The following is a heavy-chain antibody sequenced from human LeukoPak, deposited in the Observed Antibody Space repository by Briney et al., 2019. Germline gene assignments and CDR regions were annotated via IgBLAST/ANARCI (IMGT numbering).Heavy chain of an antibody. J-gene: IGHJ5*02. V-gene: IGHV3-48*04. D-gene: IGHD3-3*01. Sequence: GGSLRLSCAASGFTFSTRSMNWVRQAPGKGLEWVSYISSSSDIIHYADSVKGRFTISRDNAKNSLYLQMNSLRAEDTAVYYCAREQLRLLEWLTLNWLDPWGQGTLVTVSS. CDR3: AREQLRLLEWLTLNWLDP. CDR2: ISSSSDII. CDR1: GFTFSTRS.